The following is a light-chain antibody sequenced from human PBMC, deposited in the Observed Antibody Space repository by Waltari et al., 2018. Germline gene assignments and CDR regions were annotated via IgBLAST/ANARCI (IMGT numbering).Light chain of an antibody. CDR3: SAYTRSGTYV. CDR1: SSDVGGYKS. J-gene: IGLJ1*01. V-gene: IGLV2-14*03. Sequence: QSALTQAASVSGSPVQSITISCTGTSSDVGGYKSVSWYQHHPGKAPKVLSYDVTNRPSGVSNRFSGSKSGNTASLTISGLQAEDEADYYCSAYTRSGTYVFGTGTKVTVL. CDR2: DVT.